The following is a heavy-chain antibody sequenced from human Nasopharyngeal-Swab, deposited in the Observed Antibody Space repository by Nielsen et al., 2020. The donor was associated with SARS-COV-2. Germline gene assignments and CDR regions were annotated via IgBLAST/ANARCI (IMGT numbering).Heavy chain of an antibody. CDR3: ARDPPHFQPLYYFDY. CDR1: RFTFSSYR. V-gene: IGHV3-21*01. J-gene: IGHJ4*02. Sequence: GESLKISCAASRFTFSSYRMDWVRQAPGKGLEWVSSISSNSSYIFYADSVKGRFTISRDNAKSSLYLQMNSLRAEDTAMYYCARDPPHFQPLYYFDYWGQGTLVTVSS. CDR2: ISSNSSYI. D-gene: IGHD2-2*01.